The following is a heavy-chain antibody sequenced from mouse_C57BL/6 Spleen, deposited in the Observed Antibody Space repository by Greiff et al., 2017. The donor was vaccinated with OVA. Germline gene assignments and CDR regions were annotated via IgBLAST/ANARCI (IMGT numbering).Heavy chain of an antibody. CDR2: INPSNGGT. D-gene: IGHD4-1*02. Sequence: VQLQQPGPELVKPGASVKLSCKASGYTFTSYWMHWVKQRPGQGLEWIGNINPSNGGTNYNEKFKSKATLTVDKSSSTAYMQLSSLTSEDSAVYYCARSSTGTKTWFAYWGQGTLVTVSA. V-gene: IGHV1-53*01. CDR1: GYTFTSYW. J-gene: IGHJ3*01. CDR3: ARSSTGTKTWFAY.